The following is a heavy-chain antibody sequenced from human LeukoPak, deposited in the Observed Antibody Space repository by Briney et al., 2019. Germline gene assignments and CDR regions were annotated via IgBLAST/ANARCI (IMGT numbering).Heavy chain of an antibody. V-gene: IGHV3-23*01. J-gene: IGHJ4*02. CDR3: AKIPGGSWRFDY. Sequence: PGGSLRLSCAASGFTVSSNYMSWVRQAPGKGLEWVSAISGSGGSTYYADSVKGRFTISRDNSKNTLYLQMNSLRAEDTAVYYCAKIPGGSWRFDYWGQGTLVTVSS. CDR1: GFTVSSNY. D-gene: IGHD2-15*01. CDR2: ISGSGGST.